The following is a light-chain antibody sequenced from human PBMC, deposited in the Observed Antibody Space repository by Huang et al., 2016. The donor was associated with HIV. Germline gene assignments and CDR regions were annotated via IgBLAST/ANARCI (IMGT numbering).Light chain of an antibody. J-gene: IGKJ5*01. Sequence: IVLTQSPGTLSVSPGERATLSCRASRSISSSYLVWYQQKPGQAPRLLIYGASSRATVIPDRFSGSGSGRDFTLTISRLEPEDFAVYFCQQYHSSPVTFGQGTRLEIK. V-gene: IGKV3-20*01. CDR1: RSISSSY. CDR3: QQYHSSPVT. CDR2: GAS.